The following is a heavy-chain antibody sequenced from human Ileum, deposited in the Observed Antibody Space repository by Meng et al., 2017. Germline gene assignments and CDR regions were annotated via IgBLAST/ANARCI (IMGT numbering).Heavy chain of an antibody. J-gene: IGHJ4*01. CDR2: IYYRGTT. V-gene: IGHV4-39*02. CDR3: ARGTDYGDSYYFDF. Sequence: LQLHVSAPGLLEPSETLSLTFVVSSVSLTSSGSYWGWVRQSPGKGLEWIATIYYRGTTYYNPSLKSRVTISIDTSKSQVSLEMASVVAADSGLFYCARGTDYGDSYYFDFWGPGFLVTVSS. CDR1: SVSLTSSGSY. D-gene: IGHD4-17*01.